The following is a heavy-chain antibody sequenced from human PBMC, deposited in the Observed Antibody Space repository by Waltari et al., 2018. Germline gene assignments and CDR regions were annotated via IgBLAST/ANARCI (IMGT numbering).Heavy chain of an antibody. CDR1: GDTFTDNY. J-gene: IGHJ3*01. Sequence: EVQLLQSGAEVKKPGTPVKISCKVSGDTFTDNYTHWIQQAPGKGLQWMGLLDPEDGQAVYAEKFQGRGTMTADTSIHTAYRELTSLTSEDTAFYYCAAALGGGISASRPFHFWGQGTMITVSS. CDR3: AAALGGGISASRPFHF. D-gene: IGHD3-10*01. CDR2: LDPEDGQA. V-gene: IGHV1-69-2*01.